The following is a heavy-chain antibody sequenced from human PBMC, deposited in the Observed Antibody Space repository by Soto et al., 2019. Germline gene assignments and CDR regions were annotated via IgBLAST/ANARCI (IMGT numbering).Heavy chain of an antibody. J-gene: IGHJ6*02. CDR3: AREAAAGHTYSYYGMDG. D-gene: IGHD6-13*01. V-gene: IGHV3-30-3*01. CDR2: ISYDGSNK. CDR1: GFTFSSYA. Sequence: QVQLVESGGGVVQPGRSLRLSCAASGFTFSSYAMHWVRQAPGKGLEWVAVISYDGSNKYYADSVKGRFTISRDNSKNTLYRQMNSLRAEDTAVYDWAREAAAGHTYSYYGMDGWGQGTTVTVSS.